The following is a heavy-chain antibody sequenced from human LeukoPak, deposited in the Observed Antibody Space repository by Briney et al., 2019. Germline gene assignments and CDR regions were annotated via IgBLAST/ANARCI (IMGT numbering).Heavy chain of an antibody. J-gene: IGHJ6*03. D-gene: IGHD3-10*01. CDR3: ARGGRPGYYYYYYMDV. Sequence: VGSLRLSRAASGFTLSSYGMHWVRQAPGKGLEWVAVIWYDGSNKYYADSVKGRFTISRDNSKNTLYLQMNSLRAEDTAVYYCARGGRPGYYYYYYMDVWGKGTTVTVSS. CDR1: GFTLSSYG. V-gene: IGHV3-33*01. CDR2: IWYDGSNK.